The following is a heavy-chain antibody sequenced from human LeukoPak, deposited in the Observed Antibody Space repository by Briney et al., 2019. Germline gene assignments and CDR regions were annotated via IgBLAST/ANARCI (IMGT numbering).Heavy chain of an antibody. CDR3: ARDLDHNWYFDL. CDR2: IYYSGST. D-gene: IGHD1-14*01. J-gene: IGHJ2*01. V-gene: IGHV4-59*01. CDR1: GGSIGSYY. Sequence: SETLSLTCTVSGGSIGSYYWSWIRQPPGKGLEWIGYIYYSGSTNYNPSLKSRVTISVDTSKNQFSLKLSSVTAADTAVYYCARDLDHNWYFDLWGRGTLVTVSS.